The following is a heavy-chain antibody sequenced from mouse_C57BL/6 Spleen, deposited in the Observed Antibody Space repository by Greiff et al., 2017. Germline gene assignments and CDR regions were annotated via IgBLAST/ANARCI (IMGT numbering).Heavy chain of an antibody. CDR3: TNGITTVVASDWYFDV. CDR1: GYTFTDYE. V-gene: IGHV1-15*01. Sequence: QVQLQQSGAELVRPGASVTLSCKASGYTFTDYEMHWVKQTPVHGLEWIGAIDPETGGTASNQKFKGKAILTADKSSCTAYMERRSLTSEDSAVYFCTNGITTVVASDWYFDVWGTGTTVTVSS. J-gene: IGHJ1*03. D-gene: IGHD1-1*01. CDR2: IDPETGGT.